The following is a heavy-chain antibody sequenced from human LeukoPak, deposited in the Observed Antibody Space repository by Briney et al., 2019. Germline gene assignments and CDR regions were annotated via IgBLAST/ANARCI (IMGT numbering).Heavy chain of an antibody. Sequence: PSETLSLTCTVSGGSISSNYWSWIRQPPGKGLEWIGYIYTSGSTNYNPSLKSRVTISVDTSKNQFSLKLSSVTAADTAVYYCARHGGYYDRGHNWFDPWGQGTLVTVSS. D-gene: IGHD3-22*01. CDR2: IYTSGST. CDR1: GGSISSNY. V-gene: IGHV4-4*09. J-gene: IGHJ5*02. CDR3: ARHGGYYDRGHNWFDP.